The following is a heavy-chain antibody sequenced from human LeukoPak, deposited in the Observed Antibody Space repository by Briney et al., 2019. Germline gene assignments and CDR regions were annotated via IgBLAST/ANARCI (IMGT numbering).Heavy chain of an antibody. D-gene: IGHD3-22*01. CDR3: ARGFMCYYDSSGYCNWFDP. J-gene: IGHJ5*02. V-gene: IGHV4-31*03. CDR1: GGSISSGSYY. CDR2: IYYSGST. Sequence: SETLSLTCTVSGGSISSGSYYWTWIRQHPGKGLEWIGYIYYSGSTYYNPSLKSRVTISVDTSKNQFSLKLSSVTAADTAVYYCARGFMCYYDSSGYCNWFDPWGQGTLVTVSS.